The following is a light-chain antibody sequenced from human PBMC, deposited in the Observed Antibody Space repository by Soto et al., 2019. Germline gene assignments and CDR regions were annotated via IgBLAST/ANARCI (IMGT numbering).Light chain of an antibody. CDR1: SSDVGGYKY. Sequence: QSVLTQPAAVSGSPGQSITISCTGTSSDVGGYKYVSWYQQHPGKAPKLMIYHVSNRPSGVSTRFSGSRSGNTASLTISGLQAEDEADYYCSSYTSTSTLVFGGGTKVTVL. CDR3: SSYTSTSTLV. V-gene: IGLV2-14*01. J-gene: IGLJ2*01. CDR2: HVS.